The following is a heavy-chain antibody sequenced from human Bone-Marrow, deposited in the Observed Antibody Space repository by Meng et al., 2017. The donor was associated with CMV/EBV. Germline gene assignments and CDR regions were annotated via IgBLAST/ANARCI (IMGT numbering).Heavy chain of an antibody. V-gene: IGHV1-69*04. CDR3: ARDANDFYDSSGDTP. Sequence: SGGTIRSYHISWVRQAPGQGLEWMGRIIPIIGIANYAQKFQGRVTITAEKSTSTAYMELSSLRSEDTAVYYCARDANDFYDSSGDTPWGQGTLVTVSS. CDR2: IIPIIGIA. D-gene: IGHD3-22*01. CDR1: GGTIRSYH. J-gene: IGHJ5*02.